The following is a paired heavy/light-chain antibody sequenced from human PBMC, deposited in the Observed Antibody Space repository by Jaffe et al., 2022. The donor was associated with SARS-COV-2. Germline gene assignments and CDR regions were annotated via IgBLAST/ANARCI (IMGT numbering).Light chain of an antibody. V-gene: IGLV2-14*03. CDR3: SSATSSVTLV. J-gene: IGLJ2*01. Sequence: QSALTQPASVSGSPGQSITISCTGTSGDVGGYNLVSWYQQYPGKAPKLMIYDVSNRPSGVSNRFSGSKSGNTASLTISGLQAEDEADYFCSSATSSVTLVFGGGTKLTVL. CDR1: SGDVGGYNL. CDR2: DVS.
Heavy chain of an antibody. D-gene: IGHD3-10*01. V-gene: IGHV2-5*01. CDR2: IYWNGVE. J-gene: IGHJ4*02. CDR3: AHTKYATGSYYYFDY. Sequence: QITLKESGPTLVKPTQTLTLTCAFSGFSVNTLGVGVGWIRQPPGAALEWLAVIYWNGVERYNPSLKTRLTITKDTSKNQVVLTMTNVDPVDTATYYCAHTKYATGSYYYFDYWGQGTLVTVSS. CDR1: GFSVNTLGVG.